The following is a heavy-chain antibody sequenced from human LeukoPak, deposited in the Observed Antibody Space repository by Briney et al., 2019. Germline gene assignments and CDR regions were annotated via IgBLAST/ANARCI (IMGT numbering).Heavy chain of an antibody. D-gene: IGHD2-2*01. CDR2: IWYDGNNK. CDR1: GFTFNNYG. CDR3: ARDRWSSTSYNDY. J-gene: IGHJ4*02. V-gene: IGHV3-33*01. Sequence: PGGYLRLSCAASGFTFNNYGVHWVRQAPGKGLEWVAVIWYDGNNKYYGDSVKGRFTISRDNSKNTLYLQMNSLRAEDTAVYYCARDRWSSTSYNDYWGQGTLVTVSS.